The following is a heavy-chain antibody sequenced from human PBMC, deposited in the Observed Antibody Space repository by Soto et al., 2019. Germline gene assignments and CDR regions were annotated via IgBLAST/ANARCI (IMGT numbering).Heavy chain of an antibody. CDR1: GFTFRSYW. V-gene: IGHV3-7*04. CDR2: IKQDGSEK. J-gene: IGHJ4*02. Sequence: HPGGSLRLSCAASGFTFRSYWMGWVRQVPGKGLEWVANIKQDGSEKNYVDSVKGRFTISGDNAKNSLYLQMNSLRGEDTAVYYCARENYLDYWGQGTQVTVSS. CDR3: ARENYLDY.